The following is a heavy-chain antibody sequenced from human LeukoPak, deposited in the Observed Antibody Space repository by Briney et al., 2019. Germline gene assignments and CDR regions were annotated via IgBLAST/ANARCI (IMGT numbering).Heavy chain of an antibody. CDR1: GYSFILYG. CDR2: ISTSTGDT. CDR3: ARGASDYVWGSYRYIPDY. Sequence: ASVKVSCKTSGYSFILYGISWVRQAPGQGPEWMGWISTSTGDTKYAQKFQGRVTLTTDTSTSTAYMVLSSLRSDDTAVYYCARGASDYVWGSYRYIPDYWGQGTLVTVSS. D-gene: IGHD3-16*02. J-gene: IGHJ4*02. V-gene: IGHV1-18*01.